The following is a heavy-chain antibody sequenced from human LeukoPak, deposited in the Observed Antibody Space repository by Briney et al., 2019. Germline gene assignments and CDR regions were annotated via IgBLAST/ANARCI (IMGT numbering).Heavy chain of an antibody. J-gene: IGHJ6*03. CDR1: GFTFSPYS. CDR3: VSGYDNYYYYYYMDV. CDR2: INSDGSST. Sequence: GGSLRLSCAASGFTFSPYSMNWVRQAPGKGLVWVSRINSDGSSTSYADSVKGRFTISRDNAKNTLYLQMNSLRAEDTAVYYCVSGYDNYYYYYYMDVWGKGTTVTVSS. D-gene: IGHD5-12*01. V-gene: IGHV3-74*01.